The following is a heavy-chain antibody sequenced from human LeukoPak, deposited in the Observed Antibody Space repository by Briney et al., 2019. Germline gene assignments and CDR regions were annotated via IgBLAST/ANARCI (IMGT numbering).Heavy chain of an antibody. V-gene: IGHV4-30-4*01. Sequence: SQTLSLTCPVSGGSISSGDYYWIWIRQPPGKGLEWIGYIYNSGTIYYNPSLKGRLTISVDTSRNQFSLRLRSVTAADTAVYYCATAPLPATMWNWYFDLWGRGTLVTVSS. CDR3: ATAPLPATMWNWYFDL. CDR2: IYNSGTI. D-gene: IGHD2-2*01. J-gene: IGHJ2*01. CDR1: GGSISSGDYY.